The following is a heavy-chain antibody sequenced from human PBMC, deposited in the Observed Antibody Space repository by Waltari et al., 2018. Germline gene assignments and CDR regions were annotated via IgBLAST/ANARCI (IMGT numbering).Heavy chain of an antibody. J-gene: IGHJ3*02. CDR2: INHRGST. CDR1: GGSFSGYY. CDR3: ARGYYYDSSGYYLDAFDI. Sequence: QVQLQQWGAGLLKPSETLSLTCAVYGGSFSGYYWSWIRQPPGKGLEWIGEINHRGSTNYNPSLKSRVTISVDTSKNQFSLKLSSVTAADTAVYYCARGYYYDSSGYYLDAFDIWGQGTMVTVSS. D-gene: IGHD3-22*01. V-gene: IGHV4-34*01.